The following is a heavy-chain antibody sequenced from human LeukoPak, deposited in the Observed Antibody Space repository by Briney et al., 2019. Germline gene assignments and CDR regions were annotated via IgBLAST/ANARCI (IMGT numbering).Heavy chain of an antibody. CDR1: GFTVSSNY. Sequence: GGSLRLSCAASGFTVSSNYMSWVRQAPGKGLEWVSVIYSGGSTYYADSVKGRFAISRDNSKNTLYLQMNSLRAEDTAVYYCARDKEGPLDYWGQGTLVTVSS. J-gene: IGHJ4*02. V-gene: IGHV3-53*01. CDR2: IYSGGST. CDR3: ARDKEGPLDY.